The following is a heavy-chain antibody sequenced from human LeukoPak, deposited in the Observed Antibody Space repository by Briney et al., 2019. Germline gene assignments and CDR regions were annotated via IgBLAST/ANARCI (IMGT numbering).Heavy chain of an antibody. CDR3: AREDGYNWNYGY. D-gene: IGHD1-20*01. J-gene: IGHJ4*02. Sequence: RGSLRLSCAASGFTFSSYEMNWVRQAPGKGLEWVSYISSSGSTIYYADSVKGRFTISRDNAKNSLYLQMNSLRAEDTAVYYCAREDGYNWNYGYWGQGTLVTVSS. V-gene: IGHV3-48*03. CDR2: ISSSGSTI. CDR1: GFTFSSYE.